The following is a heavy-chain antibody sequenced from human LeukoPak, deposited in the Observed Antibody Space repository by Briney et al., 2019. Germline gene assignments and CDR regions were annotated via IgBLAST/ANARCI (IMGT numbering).Heavy chain of an antibody. CDR3: ARLRIRLRYSYGYNWFDP. CDR1: GGSISSSSYY. V-gene: IGHV4-39*01. Sequence: PSETLSLTCTVSGGSISSSSYYWGWIRQPPGKGLEWIGSIYYSGSTYYNPSLKSRVTISVDTPKNQFSLKLSSVTAADTAVYYCARLRIRLRYSYGYNWFDPWGQGTLVTVSS. CDR2: IYYSGST. D-gene: IGHD5-18*01. J-gene: IGHJ5*02.